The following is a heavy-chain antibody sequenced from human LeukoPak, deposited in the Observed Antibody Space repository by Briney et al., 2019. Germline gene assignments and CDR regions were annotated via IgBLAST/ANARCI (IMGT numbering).Heavy chain of an antibody. CDR1: GGTFSSYA. D-gene: IGHD2-15*01. J-gene: IGHJ4*02. V-gene: IGHV1-18*01. Sequence: ASVKVSCKASGGTFSSYAISWVRQAPGQGLEWMGWISAYNGNTNYAQKLQGRVTMTTDTSTSTAYMELRSLRSDDTAVYYCARGSWSNPHPPFDYWGQGTLVTVSS. CDR2: ISAYNGNT. CDR3: ARGSWSNPHPPFDY.